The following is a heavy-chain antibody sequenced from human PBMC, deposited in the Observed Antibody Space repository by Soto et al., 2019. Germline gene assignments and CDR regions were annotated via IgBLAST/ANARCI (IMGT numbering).Heavy chain of an antibody. D-gene: IGHD3-10*01. J-gene: IGHJ6*04. CDR3: ARDYGSGSYDHYGMAV. CDR2: INPNSGGT. V-gene: IGHV1-2*02. Sequence: ASVKVSCKASGYTFTGYYMHWVRQAPGQGLEWMGWINPNSGGTNYAQKFQGRVTMTRDTSISTAYMELSRLRSDDTAVYYCARDYGSGSYDHYGMAVWGKGTTVTVSS. CDR1: GYTFTGYY.